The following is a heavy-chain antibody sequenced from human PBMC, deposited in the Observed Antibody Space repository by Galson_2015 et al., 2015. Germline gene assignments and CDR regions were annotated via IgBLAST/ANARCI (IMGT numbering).Heavy chain of an antibody. CDR2: IKSDGSST. J-gene: IGHJ4*02. V-gene: IGHV3-74*01. D-gene: IGHD3-22*01. CDR3: ARDKGYSIDS. CDR1: GFTFSIYW. Sequence: SLRLSCAASGFTFSIYWMHWVRQAPGKGLVWVSLIKSDGSSTGYADSVKGRFTISRDNAKNTLYLQMNSLRAEDTAVYYCARDKGYSIDSWGQGTLVTVSS.